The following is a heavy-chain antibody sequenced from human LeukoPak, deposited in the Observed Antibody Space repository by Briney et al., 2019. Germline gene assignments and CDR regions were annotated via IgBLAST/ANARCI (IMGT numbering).Heavy chain of an antibody. CDR1: GFTFDDYA. CDR2: ISWNSGSI. V-gene: IGHV3-9*01. CDR3: AKTPEGYGDYVGWYFDL. J-gene: IGHJ2*01. D-gene: IGHD4-17*01. Sequence: GGSLRLSCAASGFTFDDYAMHWVRQAPGEGLEWVSGISWNSGSIGYADSVKGRFTISRDNAKNSLYLQMNSLRAEDTALYYCAKTPEGYGDYVGWYFDLWGRGTLVTVSS.